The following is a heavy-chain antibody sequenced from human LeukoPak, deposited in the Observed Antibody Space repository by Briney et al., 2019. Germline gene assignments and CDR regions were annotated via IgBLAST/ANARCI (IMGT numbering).Heavy chain of an antibody. CDR3: ARDPNGDYVGAFEM. J-gene: IGHJ3*02. Sequence: GRSLRLSCAASAFTVSNYAMIWVRQAPGRWLEWVSAIRSVVGGTLYADSVNGRFTIARDNSRNTLFLQMNNMRAEDTAVYYCARDPNGDYVGAFEMWGRGTKVTVS. D-gene: IGHD4-17*01. CDR2: IRSVVGGT. V-gene: IGHV3-23*01. CDR1: AFTVSNYA.